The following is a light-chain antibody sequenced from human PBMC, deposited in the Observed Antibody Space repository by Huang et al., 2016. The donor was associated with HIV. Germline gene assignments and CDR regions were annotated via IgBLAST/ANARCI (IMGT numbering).Light chain of an antibody. Sequence: IRITQSPSSLSASTGDRVTIACRASADISNYLAWFQQKPGRSPKLLIYAASTLQSGVPSRFSGNVSATDFTLTITCLQSEDFATYYCQQYNSYPWTFGQGTQLEI. V-gene: IGKV1-8*01. CDR2: AAS. CDR3: QQYNSYPWT. J-gene: IGKJ1*01. CDR1: ADISNY.